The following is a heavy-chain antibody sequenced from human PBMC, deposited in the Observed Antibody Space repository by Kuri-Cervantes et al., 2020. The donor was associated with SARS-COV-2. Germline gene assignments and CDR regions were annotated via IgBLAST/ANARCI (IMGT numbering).Heavy chain of an antibody. CDR1: GYTFSRFG. CDR3: ARVRYYYDSSGYYYKPRGYYYYYGMDV. CDR2: IAPYSSNT. Sequence: ASVKVSCKASGYTFSRFGITWVRQAPGQGLEWLGWIAPYSSNTNSAQKFQGRLTLTTDTSTSTAYMELRSLRSEDTAVYYCARVRYYYDSSGYYYKPRGYYYYYGMDVWGQGTTVTVSS. V-gene: IGHV1-18*01. J-gene: IGHJ6*02. D-gene: IGHD3-22*01.